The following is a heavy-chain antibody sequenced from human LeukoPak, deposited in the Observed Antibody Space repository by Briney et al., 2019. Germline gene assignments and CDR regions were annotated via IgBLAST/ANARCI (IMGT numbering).Heavy chain of an antibody. CDR3: ARDLYYYDSSGYLVGDAFDI. CDR1: GYSISSGYY. J-gene: IGHJ3*02. Sequence: SETLSLTCTVSGYSISSGYYWGWIRQPPGKGLEWIGSIYHSGSTYYNPSLKSRVTISVDTSKNQFSLKLSSVTAADTAVYYCARDLYYYDSSGYLVGDAFDIWGQGTMVTVSS. V-gene: IGHV4-38-2*02. D-gene: IGHD3-22*01. CDR2: IYHSGST.